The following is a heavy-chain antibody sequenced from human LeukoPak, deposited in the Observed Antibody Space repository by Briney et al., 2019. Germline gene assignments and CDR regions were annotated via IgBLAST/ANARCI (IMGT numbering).Heavy chain of an antibody. CDR1: GGSISSYY. CDR3: ARDGQTYSSSWESYDYYYYMDV. Sequence: SETLSLTCTVSGGSISSYYWSWIRQPAGKGLEWIGRIYTSGSTNYNPSLKSRVTMSVDTSKNQFSLKLSSVTAADTAVYYCARDGQTYSSSWESYDYYYYMDVWGKGTTVTVSS. D-gene: IGHD6-13*01. J-gene: IGHJ6*03. V-gene: IGHV4-4*07. CDR2: IYTSGST.